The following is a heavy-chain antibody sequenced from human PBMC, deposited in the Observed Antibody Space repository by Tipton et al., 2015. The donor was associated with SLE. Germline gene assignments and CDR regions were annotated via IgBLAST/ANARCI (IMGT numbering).Heavy chain of an antibody. CDR2: IYNSGST. J-gene: IGHJ4*02. CDR1: GTSISRSSYY. CDR3: ATSVGVFGDY. Sequence: TLSLTCTVSGTSISRSSYYWGWIRQPPGKGLEWIGTIYNSGSTYYNPSLKSRVTISVDTSKNQFSLELTSVTAADTAVYYCATSVGVFGDYWGQGLLVTVSS. V-gene: IGHV4-39*01. D-gene: IGHD3-16*02.